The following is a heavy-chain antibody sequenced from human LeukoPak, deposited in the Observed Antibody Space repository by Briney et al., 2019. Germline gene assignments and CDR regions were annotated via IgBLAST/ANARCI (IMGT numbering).Heavy chain of an antibody. CDR2: INPNSGGT. Sequence: GASVKVSCKASGYTFTGYYMHWVRQAPGQGLEWMGWINPNSGGTSYAQKFQGRVTMTRDTSISTAYMELSRLRSDDTAVYYCARDAGHYDFWSGYSPNWFDPWGQGTLVTVSS. CDR1: GYTFTGYY. D-gene: IGHD3-3*01. CDR3: ARDAGHYDFWSGYSPNWFDP. J-gene: IGHJ5*02. V-gene: IGHV1-2*02.